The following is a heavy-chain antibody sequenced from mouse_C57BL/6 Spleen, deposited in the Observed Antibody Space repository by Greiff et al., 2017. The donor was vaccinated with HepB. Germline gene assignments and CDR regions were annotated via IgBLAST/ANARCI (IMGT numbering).Heavy chain of an antibody. V-gene: IGHV1-63*01. CDR2: IYPGGGYT. CDR3: ARCHYYGSSLYAMDY. D-gene: IGHD1-1*01. Sequence: VQLQQSGAELVRPGTSVKMSCKASGYTFTNYWIGWAKQRPGHGLEWIGDIYPGGGYTNYNEKFKGKATLTADKSSSTAYMQFSSLTSEDSAIYYCARCHYYGSSLYAMDYWGQGTSVTVSS. J-gene: IGHJ4*01. CDR1: GYTFTNYW.